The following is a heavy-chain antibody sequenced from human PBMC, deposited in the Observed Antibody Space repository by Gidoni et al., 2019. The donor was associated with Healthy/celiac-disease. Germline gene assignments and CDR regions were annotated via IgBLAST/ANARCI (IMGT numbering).Heavy chain of an antibody. Sequence: QVQLVESGGGVVQPGRSLRLSCAASGFTFSSYGMHWVRQAPGKGLEWVAVISYDGSNKYYADSVKGRFTISRDNSKNTLYLQMNSLRAEDTAVYYCAKDWRSSWTAGMDVWGQGTTVTVSS. V-gene: IGHV3-30*18. J-gene: IGHJ6*02. CDR3: AKDWRSSWTAGMDV. D-gene: IGHD6-13*01. CDR2: ISYDGSNK. CDR1: GFTFSSYG.